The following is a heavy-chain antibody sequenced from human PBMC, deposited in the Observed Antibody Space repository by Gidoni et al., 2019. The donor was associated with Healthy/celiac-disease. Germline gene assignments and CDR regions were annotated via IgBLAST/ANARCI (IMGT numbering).Heavy chain of an antibody. D-gene: IGHD3-16*01. J-gene: IGHJ6*02. CDR2: IYYSGST. CDR1: GGSISSYY. CDR3: ARGLGELKLYYYGMDV. V-gene: IGHV4-59*01. Sequence: QVQLQESGPGLVKPSETLSLTCTVSGGSISSYYWSWIRQPPGKGLEWIGYIYYSGSTNYNPSLKSRVTISVDTSKNQFSLKLSSVTAADTAVYYCARGLGELKLYYYGMDVWGQGTTVTVSS.